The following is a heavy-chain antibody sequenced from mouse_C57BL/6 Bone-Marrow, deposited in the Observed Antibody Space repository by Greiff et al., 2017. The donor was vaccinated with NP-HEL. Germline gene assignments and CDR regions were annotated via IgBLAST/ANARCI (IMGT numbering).Heavy chain of an antibody. J-gene: IGHJ2*01. CDR1: GFNIKDDY. Sequence: EVKLVASGAELVRPGASVKLSCTASGFNIKDDYMHWVKQRPEQGLEWIGWIDPENGDTEYASKFQGKATITADTSSNTAYLQLSSLTSEDTAVYYCTTQLVDYWGQGTTLTVSS. CDR3: TTQLVDY. V-gene: IGHV14-4*01. CDR2: IDPENGDT. D-gene: IGHD3-1*01.